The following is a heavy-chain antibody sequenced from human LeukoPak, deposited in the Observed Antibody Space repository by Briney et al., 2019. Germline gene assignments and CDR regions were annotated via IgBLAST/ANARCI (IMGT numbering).Heavy chain of an antibody. CDR2: ISAYNGNT. Sequence: ASVKVSCKASGGTFSSYGISWVRQAPGQGLEWMGWISAYNGNTNYAQKLQGRVTMTTDTSTSTAYVELRSLRSDDTAVYYCARARSGYSSSWYYFDYWGQGTLVTVSS. CDR3: ARARSGYSSSWYYFDY. J-gene: IGHJ4*02. D-gene: IGHD6-13*01. CDR1: GGTFSSYG. V-gene: IGHV1-18*01.